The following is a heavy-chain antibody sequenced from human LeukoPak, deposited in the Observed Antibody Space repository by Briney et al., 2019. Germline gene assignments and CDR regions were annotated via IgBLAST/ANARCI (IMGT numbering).Heavy chain of an antibody. D-gene: IGHD3-22*01. CDR2: INPNSGGT. V-gene: IGHV1-2*06. J-gene: IGHJ6*03. CDR3: ARAYYYESKGYYYYMDV. Sequence: ASVKVSCKASGYTFTGYYMHWVRQAPGQGLEWMGRINPNSGGTNYAQKFQGRVTMTRDTSISTAYMELSRLRSDDTAVYHCARAYYYESKGYYYYMDVWGKGTTVTVSS. CDR1: GYTFTGYY.